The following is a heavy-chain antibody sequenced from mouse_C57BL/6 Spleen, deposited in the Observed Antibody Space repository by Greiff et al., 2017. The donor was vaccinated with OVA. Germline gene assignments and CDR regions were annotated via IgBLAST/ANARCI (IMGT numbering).Heavy chain of an antibody. CDR3: ARSHYYGSGYEAWFAY. CDR2: IDPSDSYT. J-gene: IGHJ3*01. V-gene: IGHV1-69*01. D-gene: IGHD1-1*01. CDR1: GYTFTSYW. Sequence: QVQLQQPGAELVMPGASVKLSCKASGYTFTSYWMHWVKQRPGQGLEWIGEIDPSDSYTNYNQKFKGKSTLTVDKSSSTAYMQLSSLTSEDSAVYYCARSHYYGSGYEAWFAYWGQGTLVTVSA.